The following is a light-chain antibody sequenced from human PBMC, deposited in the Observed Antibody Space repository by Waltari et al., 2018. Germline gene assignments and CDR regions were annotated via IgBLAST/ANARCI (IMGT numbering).Light chain of an antibody. CDR1: ALPKQY. CDR2: KDS. V-gene: IGLV3-25*03. CDR3: RSADSSGTYV. J-gene: IGLJ1*01. Sequence: SYELTQPPSVSVSPGQPARITCSGDALPKQYAYWYQQKPGQAPVLVIYKDSVRPSGIPERFSGSSSGTTVTLTISGVQAEDEADYYCRSADSSGTYVFGTGTKVTVL.